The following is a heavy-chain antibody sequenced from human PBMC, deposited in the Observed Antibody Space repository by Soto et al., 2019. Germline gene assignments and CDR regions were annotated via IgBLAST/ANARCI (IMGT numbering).Heavy chain of an antibody. J-gene: IGHJ5*02. CDR3: ARAGRITIFGVARGNWFDP. Sequence: PSETLSLTCTVSGGSISSYYWSWIRQPPGKGLEWIGYIYYSGSTNYNPSLKSRVTISVDTSKNQFSLKLSSVTAADTAVYYCARAGRITIFGVARGNWFDPWGQGTLVTVSS. CDR2: IYYSGST. D-gene: IGHD3-3*01. CDR1: GGSISSYY. V-gene: IGHV4-59*01.